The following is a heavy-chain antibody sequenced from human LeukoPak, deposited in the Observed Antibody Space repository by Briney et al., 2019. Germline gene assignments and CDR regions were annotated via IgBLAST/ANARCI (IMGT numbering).Heavy chain of an antibody. D-gene: IGHD3-22*01. CDR2: MNEYGGEI. Sequence: PGGSLRLSCVASGFSFSGFSMSWVRQAPGKGLEWVAKMNEYGGEIFYVDSVKGRFTISRDNAKNSLSLQVNSLSAEDTAVYYCARSRSGYYEDYWGQGTLVTVSS. J-gene: IGHJ4*02. V-gene: IGHV3-7*01. CDR3: ARSRSGYYEDY. CDR1: GFSFSGFS.